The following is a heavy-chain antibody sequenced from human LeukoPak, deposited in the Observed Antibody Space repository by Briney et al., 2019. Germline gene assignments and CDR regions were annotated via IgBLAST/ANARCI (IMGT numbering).Heavy chain of an antibody. CDR2: IWYDGSNK. Sequence: GGSLRLSCAASGFTFSSHGMHWVRQAPGKGLEWVAFIWYDGSNKYYADSVKGRFTISRDNSKNTLYLQMNSLRAEDTAVYYCAKDPPSSGWYDQYYFDYWGQGTLVTVSS. D-gene: IGHD6-19*01. CDR1: GFTFSSHG. CDR3: AKDPPSSGWYDQYYFDY. V-gene: IGHV3-30*02. J-gene: IGHJ4*02.